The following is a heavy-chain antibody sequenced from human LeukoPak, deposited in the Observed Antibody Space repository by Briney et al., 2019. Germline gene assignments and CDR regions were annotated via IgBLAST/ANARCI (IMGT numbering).Heavy chain of an antibody. CDR1: GYTFTTYD. CDR3: ARAGSSSLFYYYMDV. Sequence: ASVKVSCKASGYTFTTYDINWVRQATGRGLEWMGWMNPNSGSTGYAQKFQGRVTITRNTSINTAYMELSSLRSGDTAVYYCARAGSSSLFYYYMDVWGKGTTVTVSS. D-gene: IGHD2-15*01. J-gene: IGHJ6*03. CDR2: MNPNSGST. V-gene: IGHV1-8*03.